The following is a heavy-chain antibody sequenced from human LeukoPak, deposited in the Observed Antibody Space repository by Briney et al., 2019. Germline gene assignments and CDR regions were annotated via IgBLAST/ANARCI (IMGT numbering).Heavy chain of an antibody. CDR3: AKAYYYDSDAFDV. D-gene: IGHD3-22*01. CDR2: IRYDGSNK. J-gene: IGHJ3*01. CDR1: GFTFSSYG. V-gene: IGHV3-30*02. Sequence: PGGSLRLSCAASGFTFSSYGMHWVRQAPGKGLEWVAFIRYDGSNKYYADSVKGRFTISRDNSKNTLYLQMNSLRAEDTAVYYCAKAYYYDSDAFDVWGQGTMVTVSS.